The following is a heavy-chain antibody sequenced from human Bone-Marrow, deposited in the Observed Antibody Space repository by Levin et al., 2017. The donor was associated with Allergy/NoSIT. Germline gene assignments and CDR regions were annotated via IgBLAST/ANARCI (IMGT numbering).Heavy chain of an antibody. CDR2: ISYDGSNK. CDR3: AKDSGGIAARPYYFDY. Sequence: GGSLRLSCAASGFTFSSYGMHWVRQAPGKGLEWVAVISYDGSNKYYADSVKGRFTISRDNSKNTLYLQMNSLRAEDTAVYYCAKDSGGIAARPYYFDYWGQGTLVTVSS. D-gene: IGHD6-6*01. J-gene: IGHJ4*02. V-gene: IGHV3-30*18. CDR1: GFTFSSYG.